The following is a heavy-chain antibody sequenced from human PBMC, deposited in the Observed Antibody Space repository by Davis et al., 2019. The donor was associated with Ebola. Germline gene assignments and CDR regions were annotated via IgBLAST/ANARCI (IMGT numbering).Heavy chain of an antibody. CDR1: GFTFSSYG. V-gene: IGHV3-30*03. D-gene: IGHD1/OR15-1a*01. CDR2: ISYDGSNK. Sequence: PGESLKISCAASGFTFSSYGVHWVRQAPGKGLEWVAVISYDGSNKYYADSVKGRFTISRDNSKNTLYLQMNSLRAEDTAVYYCTREGPEQAFDYWGQGTLVTVSS. J-gene: IGHJ4*02. CDR3: TREGPEQAFDY.